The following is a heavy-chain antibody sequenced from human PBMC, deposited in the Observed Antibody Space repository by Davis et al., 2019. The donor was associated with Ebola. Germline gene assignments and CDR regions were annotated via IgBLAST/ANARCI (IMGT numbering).Heavy chain of an antibody. CDR2: IYYSGST. Sequence: MPSETLSLTCTVSGGSISSGDYYWSWIRQPPGKGLEWIGYIYYSGSTYYNPSLKSRVTISVDTSKNQFSLKLSSVTAADTAVYYCARMAESFYRGPDYYYYGMDVWGQGTTVTVSS. V-gene: IGHV4-30-4*01. D-gene: IGHD2/OR15-2a*01. CDR3: ARMAESFYRGPDYYYYGMDV. CDR1: GGSISSGDYY. J-gene: IGHJ6*02.